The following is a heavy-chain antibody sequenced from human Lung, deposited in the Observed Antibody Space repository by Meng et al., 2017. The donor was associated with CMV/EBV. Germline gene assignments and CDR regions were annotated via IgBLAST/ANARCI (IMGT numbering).Heavy chain of an antibody. Sequence: SXTXSLXXTVSGGSISSSNYYWGWIRQPPGKGLEWIGRMLSTGSTYYNPSLKSRVTISLDTSKNQFSLKLNSVTAADTAVYFCARDHKFRVGIVVVPAFDIXGQGXMVTVSS. D-gene: IGHD2-2*01. V-gene: IGHV4-39*07. J-gene: IGHJ3*02. CDR2: MLSTGST. CDR3: ARDHKFRVGIVVVPAFDI. CDR1: GGSISSSNYY.